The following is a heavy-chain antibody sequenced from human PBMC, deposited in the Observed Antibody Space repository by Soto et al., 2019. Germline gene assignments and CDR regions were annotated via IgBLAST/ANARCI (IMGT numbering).Heavy chain of an antibody. J-gene: IGHJ4*02. CDR3: ERDRAPYYDSSGYYRFDY. V-gene: IGHV1-69*01. Sequence: QVQLVQSGAEVKKPGSSVKVSCKASGGTFSSYAISWVRQAPGQGLEWMGGIIPIFGTANYAQKFQGRVTITADESTSTADMELSSLRSEDTAVYYCERDRAPYYDSSGYYRFDYWGQGTLVTVSS. CDR1: GGTFSSYA. CDR2: IIPIFGTA. D-gene: IGHD3-22*01.